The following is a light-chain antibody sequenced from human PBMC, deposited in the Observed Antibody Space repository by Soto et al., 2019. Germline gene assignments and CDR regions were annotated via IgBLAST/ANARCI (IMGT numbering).Light chain of an antibody. CDR2: SAS. CDR1: QVVSSRF. V-gene: IGKV3-20*01. CDR3: HQYGSSLYT. J-gene: IGKJ2*01. Sequence: EIVLTQSPGTLSLSPGERATLSCAASQVVSSRFFAWYQQKPGQAPRLLIFSASNRASGIPDRFSGSGSGTDYTLNISRLEPEDSAVYFCHQYGSSLYTFGQGTNLEIK.